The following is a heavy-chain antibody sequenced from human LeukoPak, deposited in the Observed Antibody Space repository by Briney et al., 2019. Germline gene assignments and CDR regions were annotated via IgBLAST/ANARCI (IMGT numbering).Heavy chain of an antibody. V-gene: IGHV3-21*01. CDR3: SAKPTGLDG. Sequence: GGSLRLSCAASGFFFSSSTMNWVRQAQGKGLEWVSSITPSSDHIYYADSVKGRFTVSRDNAKNSLYLQMNSLRAEDTAVYYCSAKPTGLDGWGQGTLVTVSS. CDR2: ITPSSDHI. CDR1: GFFFSSST. J-gene: IGHJ4*02. D-gene: IGHD1-14*01.